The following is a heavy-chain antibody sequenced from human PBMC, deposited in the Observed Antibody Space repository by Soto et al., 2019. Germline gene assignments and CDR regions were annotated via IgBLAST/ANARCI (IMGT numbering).Heavy chain of an antibody. CDR2: IYYSGST. CDR3: ARERGYYSFFDY. V-gene: IGHV4-59*01. CDR1: SGSISSYY. D-gene: IGHD4-4*01. Sequence: SETLSLTCTVSSGSISSYYWSWIRQPPGKGLEWIGNIYYSGSTNYNPSLKSRVTISVDTSKNQFSLKLSSVTAADTAVYYCARERGYYSFFDYWGQGTLVTVSS. J-gene: IGHJ4*02.